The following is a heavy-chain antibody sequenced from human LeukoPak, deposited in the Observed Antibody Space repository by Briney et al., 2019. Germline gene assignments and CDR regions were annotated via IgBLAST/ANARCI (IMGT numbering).Heavy chain of an antibody. CDR1: GFTFSSYG. V-gene: IGHV3-30*02. CDR3: AKGRAWYFDY. CDR2: IQYDGSNG. J-gene: IGHJ4*02. Sequence: PGGSLRLSCAASGFTFSSYGMHWVRQPPGKGLEWVAFIQYDGSNGYYADSVKGRFTISRDNSKNTLYLQMNSLRAEDTAVYYCAKGRAWYFDYWGQGTLVTVSS.